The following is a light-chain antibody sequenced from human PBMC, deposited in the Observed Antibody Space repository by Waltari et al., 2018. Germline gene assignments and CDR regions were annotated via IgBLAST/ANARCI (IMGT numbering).Light chain of an antibody. CDR3: QTGGHGTWV. V-gene: IGLV4-69*01. J-gene: IGLJ3*02. CDR2: VNRDGST. CDR1: SGHSSNV. Sequence: QLVLTQSPSASASLGASVKLTCTLSSGHSSNVIAWLQQQPEKGARYLMKVNRDGSTSKGDEIPARFSGSSSGAERYLTLSSLQSEDEADYYCQTGGHGTWVFGGGTKLTGL.